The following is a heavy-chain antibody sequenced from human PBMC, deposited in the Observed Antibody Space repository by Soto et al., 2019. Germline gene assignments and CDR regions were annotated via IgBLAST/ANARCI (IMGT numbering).Heavy chain of an antibody. V-gene: IGHV3-74*01. J-gene: IGHJ4*02. CDR3: ARDFEY. CDR2: INSDGSST. CDR1: GFTFSTFW. Sequence: EVPLVESGGGLVQPGGSLRLSCEASGFTFSTFWMHWVRQAPGKGLVWVSRINSDGSSTNYADSVKGRVTISRDNAKNLLDLQMNSVRAEDTAVYYCARDFEYWGQGTLVTVSS.